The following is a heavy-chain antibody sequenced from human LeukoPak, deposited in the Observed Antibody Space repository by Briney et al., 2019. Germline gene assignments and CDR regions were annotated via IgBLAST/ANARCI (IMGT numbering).Heavy chain of an antibody. CDR3: ARDGQQLVPPSRYYYYGMDV. CDR1: GYTFISYG. CDR2: ISAYNGNT. Sequence: ASVKVSCKASGYTFISYGISWVRQAPGQGLEWMGWISAYNGNTNYARKLQGRVTMTTDTSTSTAYMELRSLRSDDTAVYYCARDGQQLVPPSRYYYYGMDVWGQGTTVTVSS. D-gene: IGHD6-13*01. J-gene: IGHJ6*02. V-gene: IGHV1-18*01.